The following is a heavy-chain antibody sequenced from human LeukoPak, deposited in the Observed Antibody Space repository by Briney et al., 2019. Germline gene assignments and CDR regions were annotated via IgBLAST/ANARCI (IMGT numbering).Heavy chain of an antibody. V-gene: IGHV3-23*01. D-gene: IGHD3-10*01. CDR2: ISDSGTSI. CDR1: GFTLSSYA. J-gene: IGHJ4*02. CDR3: AKGVSGYGSGRPFDY. Sequence: GGSLRLSCEASGFTLSSYAMIWVRQAPGKGLEGVSLISDSGTSIYFTTSVKGRFTISRDNSKNTVYLQMNSLRAEDTAVYYCAKGVSGYGSGRPFDYWGQGTLVTVSS.